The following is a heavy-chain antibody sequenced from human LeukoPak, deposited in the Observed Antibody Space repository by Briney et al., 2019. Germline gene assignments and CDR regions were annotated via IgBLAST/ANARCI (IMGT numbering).Heavy chain of an antibody. V-gene: IGHV1-69*13. CDR2: IIPIFGTA. J-gene: IGHJ6*02. CDR1: GYTFTSYG. Sequence: VASVKVSCKASGYTFTSYGISWVRQAPGQGLEWMGGIIPIFGTANYAQKFQGRVTITADESTSTAYMELSSLRSEDTAVYYCARDQYYYGMDVWGQGTTVTVSS. CDR3: ARDQYYYGMDV.